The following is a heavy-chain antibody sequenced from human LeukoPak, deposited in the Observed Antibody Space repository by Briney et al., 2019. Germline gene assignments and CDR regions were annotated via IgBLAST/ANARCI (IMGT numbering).Heavy chain of an antibody. J-gene: IGHJ4*02. CDR3: VKPSGSAGYGYYFDY. CDR2: ITSNGGST. Sequence: PGGSLRLSCSASAFTFSSYAMHWVRQAPGKGLEYVSAITSNGGSTYYADSVKGRFTISRDNSKNTLYLQMRSLRVEDTALYYCVKPSGSAGYGYYFDYWGQGTLVTVSS. CDR1: AFTFSSYA. D-gene: IGHD5-12*01. V-gene: IGHV3-64D*08.